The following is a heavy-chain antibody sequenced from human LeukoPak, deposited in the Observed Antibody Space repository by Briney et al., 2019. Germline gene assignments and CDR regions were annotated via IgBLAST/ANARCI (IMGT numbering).Heavy chain of an antibody. CDR1: GYTFTSYD. CDR3: ARGSRYYYASDGSPFDF. V-gene: IGHV1-8*01. J-gene: IGHJ5*01. CDR2: MNPTSGNT. Sequence: ASVKVSCKASGYTFTSYDVHWVRQATGQGPEWMGWMNPTSGNTGYAQEFQGRVTMTRDTSISTAYMELSSLRSEDTAVYYGARGSRYYYASDGSPFDFWGQGTLVTVSS. D-gene: IGHD3-22*01.